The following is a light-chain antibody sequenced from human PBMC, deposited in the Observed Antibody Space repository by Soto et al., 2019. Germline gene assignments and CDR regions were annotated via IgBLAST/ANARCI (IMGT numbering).Light chain of an antibody. CDR2: AAS. CDR3: QQSYTAPLT. CDR1: QSISSY. J-gene: IGKJ4*01. Sequence: DIQMTQSPSSLSASVGDRVTITCRASQSISSYLNWYQQKPGKAPKLLIYAASSLQRGVPSRFSGSGSGTDFTLTIISLQPEDFAAYYCQQSYTAPLTFGGGTKVDIK. V-gene: IGKV1-39*01.